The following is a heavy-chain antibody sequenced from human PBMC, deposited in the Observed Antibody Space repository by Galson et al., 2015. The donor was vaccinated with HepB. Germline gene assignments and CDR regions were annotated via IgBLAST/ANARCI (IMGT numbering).Heavy chain of an antibody. V-gene: IGHV1-69*13. J-gene: IGHJ4*02. D-gene: IGHD2-2*01. CDR2: IIPIFGTA. CDR3: ASYPDYCSSTSWECPYDY. CDR1: GGTFSSYA. Sequence: SVKVSCKASGGTFSSYAISWVRQAPGQGLEWMGGIIPIFGTANYAQKFQGRVTITADESTSTAYMELSSLRSEDTAVYYCASYPDYCSSTSWECPYDYWGQGTLVTVSS.